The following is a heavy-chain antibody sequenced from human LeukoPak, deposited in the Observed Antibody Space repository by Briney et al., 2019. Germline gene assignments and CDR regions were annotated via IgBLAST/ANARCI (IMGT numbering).Heavy chain of an antibody. V-gene: IGHV4-59*01. CDR2: IYYGGNT. D-gene: IGHD1-1*01. CDR3: ARLTRRSGNYFDY. Sequence: SETLSLTCTVSGGSINTYYWTWIRQPPGKGLEWIGYIYYGGNTNYNPSLQSRVTISVDTSKSQFSLKLSSVTAADTAVYYCARLTRRSGNYFDYWGQGTLVTVSS. CDR1: GGSINTYY. J-gene: IGHJ4*02.